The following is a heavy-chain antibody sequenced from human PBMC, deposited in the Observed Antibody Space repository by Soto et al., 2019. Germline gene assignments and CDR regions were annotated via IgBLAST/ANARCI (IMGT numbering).Heavy chain of an antibody. CDR1: GYTFTTYT. V-gene: IGHV1-3*01. J-gene: IGHJ4*02. CDR2: INADNGNT. D-gene: IGHD6-13*01. CDR3: ARGYSNTWAGGFGY. Sequence: QVHLVQSGAEVKKPGASVKVSCKASGYTFTTYTIHWVRQAPGQRLEWMGWINADNGNTQYSRKFQGIVTITRDTSASTAYMELSSLRSEDTAVYYCARGYSNTWAGGFGYWGQGALVTVSS.